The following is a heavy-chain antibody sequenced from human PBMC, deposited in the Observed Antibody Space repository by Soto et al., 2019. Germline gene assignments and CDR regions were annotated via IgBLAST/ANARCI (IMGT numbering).Heavy chain of an antibody. V-gene: IGHV1-69*12. CDR2: IIPIFGTA. Sequence: QVQLVQSGAEVKKPGSSVKVSCKASGGTFSSYAISWVRQAPGQGLEWMGGIIPIFGTANYAQKFQGRVTITADESTITAYMELSSLRSEDTAVYYCARRAGAYYYGSGPNYYYGMDVWGQGTTVTVSS. D-gene: IGHD3-10*01. CDR1: GGTFSSYA. CDR3: ARRAGAYYYGSGPNYYYGMDV. J-gene: IGHJ6*02.